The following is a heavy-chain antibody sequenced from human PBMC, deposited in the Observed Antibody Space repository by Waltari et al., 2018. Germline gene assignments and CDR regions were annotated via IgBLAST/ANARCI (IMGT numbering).Heavy chain of an antibody. CDR1: GFTFSTSW. V-gene: IGHV3-74*01. J-gene: IGHJ6*02. D-gene: IGHD3-9*01. CDR2: VIMDGTTT. CDR3: AKVGILAGYNYGIDV. Sequence: DVQLLESGGGLVQPGGSLRLSCAASGFTFSTSWMHWVRKAPGKGLVWVSRVIMDGTTTDYADSVKGRFTISRDNAKNTLYLQMNSLRTEDTAVYYCAKVGILAGYNYGIDVWGQGTTVTVSS.